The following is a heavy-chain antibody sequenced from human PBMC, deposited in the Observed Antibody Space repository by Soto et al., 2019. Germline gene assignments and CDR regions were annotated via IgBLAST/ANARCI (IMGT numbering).Heavy chain of an antibody. V-gene: IGHV1-18*01. CDR3: ERDPHEFWNSYFFEP. Sequence: SVKLSCKAPVYPFDAYGINSVRQAPGQRPEWMGWISAYNGQTAYAQNFQGRVTMATDTSTNTAYMELRNLRSDYTAVYYCERDPHEFWNSYFFEPGGPGTLVTVSS. J-gene: IGHJ5*01. CDR1: VYPFDAYG. D-gene: IGHD3-3*01. CDR2: ISAYNGQT.